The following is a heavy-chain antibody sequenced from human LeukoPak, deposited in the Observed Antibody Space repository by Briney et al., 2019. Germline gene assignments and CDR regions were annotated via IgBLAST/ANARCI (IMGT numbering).Heavy chain of an antibody. CDR3: ARDTYYYDSSGYYQYYFDY. CDR1: GFTFGSRA. CDR2: ISSDGSNK. D-gene: IGHD3-22*01. Sequence: GRSLRLSCAASGFTFGSRAMHWVRQAPGKGLEWVTVISSDGSNKYYADSVKGRFTISRDNSKNTLYLQMNSLRPEDTALYYCARDTYYYDSSGYYQYYFDYWGQGTLVTVSS. J-gene: IGHJ4*02. V-gene: IGHV3-30*04.